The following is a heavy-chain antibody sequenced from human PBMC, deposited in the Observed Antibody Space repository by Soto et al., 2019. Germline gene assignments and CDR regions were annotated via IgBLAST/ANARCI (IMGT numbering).Heavy chain of an antibody. V-gene: IGHV3-23*01. Sequence: GSLRLSCAASGFTFSSYAMSWVRQAPGKGLEWVSAISGSGGSTYYADSVKGRFTISRDNSKNTLYLQMNSLRAEDTAVYYCAKDLLRPPYRGYISYWGQGTLVTVSS. CDR3: AKDLLRPPYRGYISY. CDR1: GFTFSSYA. CDR2: ISGSGGST. J-gene: IGHJ4*02. D-gene: IGHD6-13*01.